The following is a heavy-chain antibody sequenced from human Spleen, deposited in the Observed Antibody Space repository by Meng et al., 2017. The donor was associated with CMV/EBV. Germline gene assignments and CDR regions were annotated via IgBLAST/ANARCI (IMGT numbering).Heavy chain of an antibody. D-gene: IGHD5-18*01. CDR2: ISSNVITI. V-gene: IGHV3-11*01. J-gene: IGHJ3*02. CDR1: GFTFSDYY. Sequence: CAASGFTFSDYYMSWIRQAPGKGLEWVSYISSNVITIYYADSVKGRFTISRDNAKNSLYLQMNRLTEEDTAVYYCARTLWPYDAFDIWGRGTMVTVSS. CDR3: ARTLWPYDAFDI.